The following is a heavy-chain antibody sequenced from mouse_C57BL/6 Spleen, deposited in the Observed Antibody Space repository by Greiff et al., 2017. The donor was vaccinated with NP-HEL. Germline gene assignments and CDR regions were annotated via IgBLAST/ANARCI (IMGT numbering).Heavy chain of an antibody. CDR3: ARRDGSTPSRYFDV. CDR2: IDPSDSYT. J-gene: IGHJ1*03. D-gene: IGHD1-1*01. Sequence: VQLHQPGAELVKPGASVKLSCKASGYTFTSYWMQWVKQRPGQGLEWIGEIDPSDSYTNYNQKFKGKATLTVDTSSSTAYMQLSSLTSEDSAVYYCARRDGSTPSRYFDVWGTGTTVTVSS. V-gene: IGHV1-50*01. CDR1: GYTFTSYW.